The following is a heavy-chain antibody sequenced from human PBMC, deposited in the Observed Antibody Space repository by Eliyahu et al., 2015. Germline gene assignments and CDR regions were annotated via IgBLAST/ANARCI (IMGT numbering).Heavy chain of an antibody. V-gene: IGHV3-20*01. Sequence: EVQLEESGGGVVRPGGSVRRSCAASGFXFXXCGMGXVRQVPGKGLGWVSGINWNGINTGYADSVKGRFTISRDNAKNSLFLQMNSLRPEDTALYHCVRDPRFRFGEFSTWFDPWGQGTLVTVSS. CDR3: VRDPRFRFGEFSTWFDP. J-gene: IGHJ5*02. CDR1: GFXFXXCG. CDR2: INWNGINT. D-gene: IGHD3-10*01.